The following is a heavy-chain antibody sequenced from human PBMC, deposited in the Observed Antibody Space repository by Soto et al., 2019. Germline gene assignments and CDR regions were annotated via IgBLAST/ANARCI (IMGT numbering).Heavy chain of an antibody. CDR2: INHSGST. Sequence: SETLSLTCTVSGGSISSYYWSWIRQPPGKGLEWIGEINHSGSTNYNPSLKSRVTISVDTSKNQFSLKLSSVTAADTAVYYCARTPGYCSGGSCYSAFDYWGQGTLVTVS. CDR3: ARTPGYCSGGSCYSAFDY. V-gene: IGHV4-34*01. J-gene: IGHJ4*02. CDR1: GGSISSYY. D-gene: IGHD2-15*01.